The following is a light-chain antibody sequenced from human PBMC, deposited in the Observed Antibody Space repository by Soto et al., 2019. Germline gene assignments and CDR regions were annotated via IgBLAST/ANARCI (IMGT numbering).Light chain of an antibody. J-gene: IGKJ1*01. V-gene: IGKV2-28*01. CDR2: FGS. Sequence: DIVMTQSPLSLPVTPGEPASISCSSSQSLLQSNGYNYLAWYLQKTGQSPQLLIYFGSYRASGVPDRFSGSGSGTDFTLKIRRVEAEDVGVYYCMQSQQSPPTFGQGTKVEI. CDR3: MQSQQSPPT. CDR1: QSLLQSNGYNY.